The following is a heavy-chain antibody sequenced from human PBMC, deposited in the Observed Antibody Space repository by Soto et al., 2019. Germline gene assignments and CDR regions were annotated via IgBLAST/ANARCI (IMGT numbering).Heavy chain of an antibody. D-gene: IGHD6-13*01. V-gene: IGHV1-18*01. CDR1: GYTFTSYG. CDR2: ISAYNGNT. J-gene: IGHJ6*03. CDR3: ARGQQQLNYYYYMDV. Sequence: ASVKVSCKASGYTFTSYGISWVRQAPGQGLEWMGWISAYNGNTSYAQKLQGRVTMTTDTSTSTVYMELSSLRSEDTAVYYCARGQQQLNYYYYMDVWGKGTTVTVSS.